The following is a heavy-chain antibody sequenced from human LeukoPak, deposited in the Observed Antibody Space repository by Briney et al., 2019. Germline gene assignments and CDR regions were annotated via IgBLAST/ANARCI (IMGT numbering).Heavy chain of an antibody. V-gene: IGHV4-61*01. CDR2: IYYSGST. Sequence: SETLSLTCTVSGGSVSSGSYYWSWIRQPPGKGLEWIGYIYYSGSTNYNPSLKSRVTISVDTSKNQFSLKLSSVTAADTAVYYCARSSNYGDYVDWFDPWGQGTLVTVPS. J-gene: IGHJ5*02. CDR3: ARSSNYGDYVDWFDP. D-gene: IGHD4-17*01. CDR1: GGSVSSGSYY.